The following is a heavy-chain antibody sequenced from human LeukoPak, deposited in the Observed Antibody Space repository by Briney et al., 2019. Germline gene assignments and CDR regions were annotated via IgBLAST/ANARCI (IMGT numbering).Heavy chain of an antibody. V-gene: IGHV3-33*06. Sequence: GGSLRLSCAASGFTFSNYAMHWVRQAPCKGLEWVAVIWYDGSDKYYADSVKGRFTISRDNSKNTMYLQMNSLRAEDTAVYYCAKDASDGSSSAYYFDYWGQGTLVTVSS. J-gene: IGHJ4*02. CDR2: IWYDGSDK. D-gene: IGHD6-6*01. CDR3: AKDASDGSSSAYYFDY. CDR1: GFTFSNYA.